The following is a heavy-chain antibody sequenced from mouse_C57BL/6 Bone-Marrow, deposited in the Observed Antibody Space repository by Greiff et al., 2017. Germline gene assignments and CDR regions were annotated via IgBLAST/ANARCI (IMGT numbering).Heavy chain of an antibody. CDR1: GFSLTSYG. Sequence: VQLQQSGPGLVQPSQSLSITCTVSGFSLTSYGVHWVRQSPGKGLEWLGVIWRGGSTDYNAAFMSRLSITKDNSNSQVFFKMNSLQADDTAIYYCAKNRAYGNFYFDYWGQGTTLTVSS. J-gene: IGHJ2*01. CDR3: AKNRAYGNFYFDY. CDR2: IWRGGST. D-gene: IGHD2-1*01. V-gene: IGHV2-5*01.